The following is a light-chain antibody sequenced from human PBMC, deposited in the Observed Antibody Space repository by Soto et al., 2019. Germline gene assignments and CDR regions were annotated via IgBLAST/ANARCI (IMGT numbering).Light chain of an antibody. V-gene: IGKV3-11*01. CDR3: QQRRSWPLT. Sequence: EIVFTQSPATLSLSPGERATLSCRASQSISSYLAWYQQKPGQAPRLLIYDGSNRATGIPARFSGSGSETDFTLTISSLEPEDFASYYCQQRRSWPLTFGGGTRWIS. J-gene: IGKJ4*01. CDR1: QSISSY. CDR2: DGS.